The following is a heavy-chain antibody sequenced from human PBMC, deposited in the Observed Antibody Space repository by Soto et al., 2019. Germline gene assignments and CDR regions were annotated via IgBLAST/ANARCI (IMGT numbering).Heavy chain of an antibody. J-gene: IGHJ3*02. CDR3: AHRNSRMFAFDI. CDR2: IYWDDDK. V-gene: IGHV2-5*02. Sequence: QITLKESGPTLVKPTQTLTLTCTFSGFSLSTVGMGVGWIRQPPGKALDWLGIIYWDDDKRYSPSLNGRVTFNKDTSKNQVVLTMTNMDPVDTATYFCAHRNSRMFAFDIWGQGTLVTVSS. CDR1: GFSLSTVGMG. D-gene: IGHD3-10*02.